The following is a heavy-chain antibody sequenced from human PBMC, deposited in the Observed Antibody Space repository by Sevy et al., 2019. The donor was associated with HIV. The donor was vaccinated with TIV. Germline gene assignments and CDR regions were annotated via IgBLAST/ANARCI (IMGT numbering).Heavy chain of an antibody. CDR2: ISGSGGST. J-gene: IGHJ3*02. CDR1: GFTFSSYA. D-gene: IGHD4-17*01. Sequence: GGSLRLSCAASGFTFSSYAMSWVRQAPGKGLEWVSAISGSGGSTYYADSVKGRFTISRDNSKNTLYLQMNSLRAEDRAVYFCAKVSGDPAAFDIWGQGTMVTVSS. V-gene: IGHV3-23*01. CDR3: AKVSGDPAAFDI.